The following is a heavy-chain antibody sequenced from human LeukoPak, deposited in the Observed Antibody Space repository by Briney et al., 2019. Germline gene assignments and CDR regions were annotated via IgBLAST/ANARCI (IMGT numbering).Heavy chain of an antibody. CDR1: GFNFNNAW. Sequence: GGSLRLSCVAFGFNFNNAWMGWVRQAPGKGLEWVGRVKSKTAGCTTDYAVPVQGRFTISRDDSKNTLYLQLNSLKSEDTAQYYCTTDRGIAGRPLFDYWGQGISVTVSS. CDR2: VKSKTAGCTT. CDR3: TTDRGIAGRPLFDY. D-gene: IGHD6-6*01. J-gene: IGHJ4*02. V-gene: IGHV3-15*01.